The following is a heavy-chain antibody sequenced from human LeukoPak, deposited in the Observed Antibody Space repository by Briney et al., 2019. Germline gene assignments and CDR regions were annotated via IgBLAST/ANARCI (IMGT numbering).Heavy chain of an antibody. Sequence: PSETLSLTCTVSGGSISSYYWSWIRQPAGKGLEWIGRIYTSGSTNYNPSLKGRVTMSVDTSKNQFSLKLSSVTAADTAVYYCARGSTVWQGGWFDPWGQGTLVTVSS. CDR2: IYTSGST. J-gene: IGHJ5*02. V-gene: IGHV4-4*07. D-gene: IGHD2-2*01. CDR3: ARGSTVWQGGWFDP. CDR1: GGSISSYY.